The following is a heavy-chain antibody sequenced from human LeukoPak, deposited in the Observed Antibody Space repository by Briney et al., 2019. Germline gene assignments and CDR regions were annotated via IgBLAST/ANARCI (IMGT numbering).Heavy chain of an antibody. CDR1: GFTLSNYA. V-gene: IGHV3-23*01. CDR3: AECVMIDWLPIDV. J-gene: IGHJ4*02. D-gene: IGHD3-9*01. Sequence: GGSLRLSCAVSGFTLSNYAMTWVRQAPGKGLEWVSGISGGGGSTYFADFVKGRFTIPRDNSKNTVYLQMNSLRAEDTAVYYCAECVMIDWLPIDVWGQGTLVTVSS. CDR2: ISGGGGST.